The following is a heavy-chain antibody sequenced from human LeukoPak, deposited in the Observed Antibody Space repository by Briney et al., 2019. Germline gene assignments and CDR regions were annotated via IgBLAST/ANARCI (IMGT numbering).Heavy chain of an antibody. CDR1: GGSISSSSYY. D-gene: IGHD6-13*01. Sequence: SETLSLTCTVSGGSISSSSYYWGWIRQPPGKGLEWIGSIYYSGSTYYNPSLKSRVTISVDTSKNQFTLKLSSVTAADTAVYYCARDQISAVGYWFDPWGQGTLVTVSS. CDR3: ARDQISAVGYWFDP. V-gene: IGHV4-39*06. J-gene: IGHJ5*02. CDR2: IYYSGST.